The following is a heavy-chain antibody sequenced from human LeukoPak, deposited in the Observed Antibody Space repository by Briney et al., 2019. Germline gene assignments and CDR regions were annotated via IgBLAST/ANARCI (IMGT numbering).Heavy chain of an antibody. CDR2: INTNTGHP. CDR1: GYTFTSYA. CDR3: ARAYQRLGELSLPDY. Sequence: ASVKVSCKASGYTFTSYAMGWVRQAPGHGLEWMGWINTNTGHPTYAQDFTGRFVFSLDTSVSTTYLQISSLKAEDTAVYYCARAYQRLGELSLPDYWGQGTLVTVSS. J-gene: IGHJ4*02. V-gene: IGHV7-4-1*02. D-gene: IGHD3-16*02.